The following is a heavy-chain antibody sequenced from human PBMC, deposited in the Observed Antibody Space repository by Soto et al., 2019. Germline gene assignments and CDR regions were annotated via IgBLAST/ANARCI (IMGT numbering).Heavy chain of an antibody. CDR3: ARDPAAILWFGGHTIDY. D-gene: IGHD3-10*01. CDR1: GYTFTSYG. V-gene: IGHV1-18*01. CDR2: ISAYNGNT. J-gene: IGHJ4*02. Sequence: ASVKVSCKASGYTFTSYGISWVRQAPGQGLEWMGWISAYNGNTNYAQKLQGRVTMTTDTSTSTAYMELRSLRSDDTAVYYCARDPAAILWFGGHTIDYWGQGTLVTVSS.